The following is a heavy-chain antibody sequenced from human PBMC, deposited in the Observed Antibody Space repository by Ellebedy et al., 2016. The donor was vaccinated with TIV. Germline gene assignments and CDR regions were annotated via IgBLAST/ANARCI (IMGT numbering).Heavy chain of an antibody. CDR1: GGSVTSSSYY. J-gene: IGHJ4*02. D-gene: IGHD1-26*01. CDR2: INHSGYT. V-gene: IGHV4-39*02. Sequence: SETLSLTCAVSGGSVTSSSYYWIWIRQPPGKGLEWIGTINHSGYTSYKSSLKSRVTMSADTSKNLFSLELRSVTATEPAVYYCARRVVGTMLDSWGQGTLVTVSS. CDR3: ARRVVGTMLDS.